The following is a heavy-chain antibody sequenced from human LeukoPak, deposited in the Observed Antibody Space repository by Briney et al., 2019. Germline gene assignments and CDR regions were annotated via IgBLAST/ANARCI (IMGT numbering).Heavy chain of an antibody. J-gene: IGHJ6*02. CDR1: GDSIPSKNAA. D-gene: IGHD2/OR15-2a*01. CDR3: ALGFFYLGMDV. Sequence: SQTLSLTCAFSGDSIPSKNAALNWIRQSPSRGLEWLGKTYYRSKCYYDYAVSVKSRISINPETSKNQFSLQLNSVTPEDTAVYYCALGFFYLGMDVWGQGTTVTVSS. CDR2: TYYRSKCYY. V-gene: IGHV6-1*01.